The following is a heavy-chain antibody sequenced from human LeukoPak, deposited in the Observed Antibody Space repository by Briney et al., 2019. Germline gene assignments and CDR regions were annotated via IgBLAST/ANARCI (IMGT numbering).Heavy chain of an antibody. V-gene: IGHV3-7*01. Sequence: GGSLRLSCEASGFRFSDYWMTWVRQAPGKGLEWVANIKEDGREKYYVDSVKGRFTLSKDNAKNSVYLQMNSLGAEDTAVYYCARGWGEKGYCRGGTCNNPQFDYWGQGILVSVSS. CDR3: ARGWGEKGYCRGGTCNNPQFDY. J-gene: IGHJ4*02. CDR2: IKEDGREK. CDR1: GFRFSDYW. D-gene: IGHD2-15*01.